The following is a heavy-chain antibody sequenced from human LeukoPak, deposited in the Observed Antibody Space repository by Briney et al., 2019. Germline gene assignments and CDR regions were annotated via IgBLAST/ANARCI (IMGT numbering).Heavy chain of an antibody. Sequence: GGSLRLSCAASGFTVSNNYMNWVRQAPGKGLEWVAVIWYDGSNKYYADSVKGRFTISRDNSKNTLYLQMNSLRAEDTAVYYCARASSWYRFDYWGQGTLVTVSS. V-gene: IGHV3-33*08. J-gene: IGHJ4*02. CDR1: GFTVSNNY. CDR2: IWYDGSNK. CDR3: ARASSWYRFDY. D-gene: IGHD6-13*01.